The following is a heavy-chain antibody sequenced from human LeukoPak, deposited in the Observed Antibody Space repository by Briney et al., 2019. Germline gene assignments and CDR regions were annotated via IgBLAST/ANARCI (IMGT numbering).Heavy chain of an antibody. CDR3: ARVVDYYVHAFDI. V-gene: IGHV4-34*09. CDR2: INHSGST. D-gene: IGHD3-10*02. Sequence: PSETLSLTCTVSGGSISSYYWSWIRQPPGKGLEWIGEINHSGSTNYNPSLKSRVTISVDTSKNQFSLKLSSVTAADTAVYYCARVVDYYVHAFDIWGQGTMVTVSS. CDR1: GGSISSYY. J-gene: IGHJ3*02.